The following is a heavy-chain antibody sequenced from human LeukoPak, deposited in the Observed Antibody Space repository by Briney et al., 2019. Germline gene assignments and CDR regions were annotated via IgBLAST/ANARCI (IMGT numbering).Heavy chain of an antibody. CDR1: GFTFSSYA. CDR2: ISGSGGST. CDR3: AKDHLKIGSRYSSGWYRNY. V-gene: IGHV3-23*01. D-gene: IGHD6-19*01. J-gene: IGHJ4*02. Sequence: PGGSLRLSCAASGFTFSSYAMSWVRQAPGKGLEWVSAISGSGGSTYYADSVKGRFTISRDNSKNTLYLQMNSLRAEDTAVYYCAKDHLKIGSRYSSGWYRNYWGQGTLVTVSS.